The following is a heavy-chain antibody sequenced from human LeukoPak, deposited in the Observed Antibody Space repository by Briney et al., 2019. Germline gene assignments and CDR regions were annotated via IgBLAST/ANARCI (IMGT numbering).Heavy chain of an antibody. CDR2: MNPNSGNT. Sequence: GASVKVSCKASGYTFTSYDINWVRQATGQGLEWMGWMNPNSGNTGYAQKFQGGVTMTRNTSISTAYMELSSLRSEDTAVYYCARGGGLTYDILTGYYKVRGQGTLVTVSS. CDR3: ARGGGLTYDILTGYYKV. CDR1: GYTFTSYD. D-gene: IGHD3-9*01. V-gene: IGHV1-8*01. J-gene: IGHJ4*02.